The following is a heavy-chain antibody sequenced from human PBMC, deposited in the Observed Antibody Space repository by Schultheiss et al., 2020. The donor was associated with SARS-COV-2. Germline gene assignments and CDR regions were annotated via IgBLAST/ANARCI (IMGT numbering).Heavy chain of an antibody. D-gene: IGHD3-10*01. CDR1: GFTFSSYA. CDR2: ISGSGGST. Sequence: GGSLRLSCAASGFTFSSYAMSWVRQAPGKGLEWVSAISGSGGSTYYADSVKGRFTISRDNSKNTLYLQMNSLRAEDTAVYYCARDFRFGELLPADYWGQGTLVTVSS. J-gene: IGHJ4*02. V-gene: IGHV3-23*01. CDR3: ARDFRFGELLPADY.